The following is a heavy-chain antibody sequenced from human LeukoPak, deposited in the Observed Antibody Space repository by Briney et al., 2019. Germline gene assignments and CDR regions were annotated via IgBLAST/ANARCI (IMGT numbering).Heavy chain of an antibody. CDR1: GGSLGSSSYY. Sequence: SETLSLTCTVSGGSLGSSSYYWGWIRQAPGKGLEWIGTIYFDGNTFYNPSLKSRVTLSIDMSKSQFSLRLASVTAADTAIYYCAAENGNFWIGYHYFEDWGQGSLLSVSS. CDR2: IYFDGNT. D-gene: IGHD3-3*01. CDR3: AAENGNFWIGYHYFED. V-gene: IGHV4-39*01. J-gene: IGHJ4*02.